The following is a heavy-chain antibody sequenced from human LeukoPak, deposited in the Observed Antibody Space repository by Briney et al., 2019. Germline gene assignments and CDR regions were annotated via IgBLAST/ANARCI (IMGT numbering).Heavy chain of an antibody. J-gene: IGHJ2*01. V-gene: IGHV4-61*02. D-gene: IGHD1-26*01. CDR1: GDSISSGDYD. CDR3: ARGPRGSYFDRYFDL. CDR2: ISSSGST. Sequence: SETLSLTCTVSGDSISSGDYDWSWIRQPAGKGLEWIGRISSSGSTNYNPSLKSRFTISVDTSKNQFSLKLSSVTAADTAVYYCARGPRGSYFDRYFDLWGRGTLVTVSS.